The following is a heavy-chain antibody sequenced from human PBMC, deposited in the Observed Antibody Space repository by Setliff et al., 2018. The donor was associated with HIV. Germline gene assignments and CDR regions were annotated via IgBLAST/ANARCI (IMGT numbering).Heavy chain of an antibody. CDR2: IYSSGSI. CDR3: ARYKCINFACVGFDI. CDR1: GGSIRSHY. D-gene: IGHD3-9*01. V-gene: IGHV4-59*11. Sequence: PSETLSLTCTVSGGSIRSHYWSWIRQPPGKRLEWIGYIYSSGSIIYNPSLKSRVTMSVDTSQNQVSLDLDSVTAADTAVYYCARYKCINFACVGFDIWGQGTVVTVSS. J-gene: IGHJ3*02.